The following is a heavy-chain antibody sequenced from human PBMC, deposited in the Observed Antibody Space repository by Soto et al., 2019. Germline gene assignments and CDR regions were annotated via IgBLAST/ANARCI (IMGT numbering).Heavy chain of an antibody. CDR2: IYYSGAT. V-gene: IGHV4-61*01. J-gene: IGHJ4*02. CDR3: ARDIRGYSRAIDY. Sequence: SETLSLTCNVSGDAVSSGSYHWTWVRQPPGKGLEWIGNIYYSGATNYNPSLQNRVTISIDTSKNQYSLKLTSVTAADAALYYCARDIRGYSRAIDYWGQGTQVTVSS. CDR1: GDAVSSGSYH. D-gene: IGHD5-12*01.